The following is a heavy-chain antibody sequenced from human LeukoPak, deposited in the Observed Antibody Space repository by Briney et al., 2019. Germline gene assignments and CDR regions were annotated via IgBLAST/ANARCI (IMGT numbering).Heavy chain of an antibody. J-gene: IGHJ6*02. V-gene: IGHV3-21*01. CDR3: ARARGYCSGGSCYYYGMDV. CDR2: ISSSSSYI. D-gene: IGHD2-15*01. CDR1: GFTFSSYA. Sequence: GGSLRLSCAASGFTFSSYAMSWVRQAPGKGLEWVSSISSSSSYIYYADSVKGRFTISRDNAKNSLYLQMNSLRAEDTAVYYCARARGYCSGGSCYYYGMDVWGQGTTVTVSS.